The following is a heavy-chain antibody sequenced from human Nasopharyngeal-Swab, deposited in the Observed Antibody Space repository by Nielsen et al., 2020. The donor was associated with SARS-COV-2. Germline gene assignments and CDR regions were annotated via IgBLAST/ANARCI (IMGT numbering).Heavy chain of an antibody. CDR2: IYTSGST. J-gene: IGHJ5*02. V-gene: IGHV4-61*02. CDR1: GGSISSGSYY. CDR3: ARESGPGGWFDP. Sequence: SCTVSGGSISSGSYYWSWIRQPAGKGLEWIGRIYTSGSTNYNPSLKSRVTISVDTSKNQFSLKLSSVTAADTAVYYCARESGPGGWFDPWGQGTLVTVSS.